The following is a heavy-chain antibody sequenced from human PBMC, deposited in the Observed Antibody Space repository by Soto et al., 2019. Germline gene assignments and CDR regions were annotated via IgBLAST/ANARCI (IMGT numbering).Heavy chain of an antibody. V-gene: IGHV3-23*01. J-gene: IGHJ6*02. CDR3: AKDRIRSGYGYGMVV. D-gene: IGHD5-18*01. Sequence: PGGSLRLSCAASGFTFSTYAMNWVRQAPGKGLEWVSAISGSGGSTYYADSVKGRFTTSRDNSKNTLYLQLNSLRAEDTALYYCAKDRIRSGYGYGMVVWGQGTTVTVSS. CDR2: ISGSGGST. CDR1: GFTFSTYA.